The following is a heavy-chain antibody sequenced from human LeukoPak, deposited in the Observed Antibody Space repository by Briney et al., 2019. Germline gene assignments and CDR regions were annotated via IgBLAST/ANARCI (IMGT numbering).Heavy chain of an antibody. Sequence: ASVKVSCKASGYNFTIHGISWVRQAPGRGLEWMGWISLYNGNTKYAQKLQDRVTMTTDTSTSTAYMDLRSLRSDDTAVYYCARGLRGIRDYWGQGTLVTVSS. CDR1: GYNFTIHG. D-gene: IGHD2/OR15-2a*01. CDR3: ARGLRGIRDY. J-gene: IGHJ4*02. CDR2: ISLYNGNT. V-gene: IGHV1-18*01.